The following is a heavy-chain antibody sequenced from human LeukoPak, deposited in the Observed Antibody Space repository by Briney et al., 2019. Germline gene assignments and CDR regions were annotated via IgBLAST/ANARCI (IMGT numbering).Heavy chain of an antibody. J-gene: IGHJ4*02. CDR3: AKARGGCSGGSCYEPTDY. CDR2: ISYDGSNK. Sequence: GSLRLSCAASGFALSDYWMTWVRHPPGKGLEWVAVISYDGSNKYYADSVKGRFTISRDNSKNTLYLQMNSLRAEDTAVYYCAKARGGCSGGSCYEPTDYWGQGTLVTVSS. D-gene: IGHD2-15*01. CDR1: GFALSDYW. V-gene: IGHV3-30*18.